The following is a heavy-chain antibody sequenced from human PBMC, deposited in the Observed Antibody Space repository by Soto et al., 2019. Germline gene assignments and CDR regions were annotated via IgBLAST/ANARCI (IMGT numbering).Heavy chain of an antibody. CDR3: AKKANSGPGSQYFDH. V-gene: IGHV3-23*01. Sequence: EVQLLESGGGLVQPGGSLRLSCAASGFTFSSYSMSWVRQAPGKGLEWVSGFRTGGDDATTYYADSVKGRFTISRDKSKDMLFLQMNSLGAEDTVIYYCAKKANSGPGSQYFDHWGQGTLGTVSS. D-gene: IGHD3-10*01. CDR1: GFTFSSYS. CDR2: FRTGGDDATT. J-gene: IGHJ4*02.